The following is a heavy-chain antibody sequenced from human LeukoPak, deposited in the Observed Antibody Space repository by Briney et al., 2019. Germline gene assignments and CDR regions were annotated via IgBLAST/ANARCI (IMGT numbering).Heavy chain of an antibody. CDR2: ISYDGSNK. CDR1: RFTFSSYG. J-gene: IGHJ4*02. CDR3: AKGTRGYSSGWYIPDFDY. Sequence: GGSLRLSCAASRFTFSSYGMHWVRQAPGKGLEWVAVISYDGSNKYYADSVKGRFTISRDNSKNTLYLQMNSLRAEDTAVYYYAKGTRGYSSGWYIPDFDYWGQGTLVTVSS. D-gene: IGHD6-19*01. V-gene: IGHV3-30*18.